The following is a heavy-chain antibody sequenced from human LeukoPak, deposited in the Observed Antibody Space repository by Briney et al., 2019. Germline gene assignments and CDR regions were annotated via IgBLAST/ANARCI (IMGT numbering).Heavy chain of an antibody. CDR2: INTNSGAT. CDR1: GYTFTGYY. Sequence: ASTKVSCKASGYTFTGYYIHWVRQAPGQGLEWMGWINTNSGATNYAQKFQGRVTMTRDTSISTAYLELSRLRSDDTAVYYCARSLQQLVIEWGQGTLVTVSS. D-gene: IGHD6-13*01. J-gene: IGHJ4*02. V-gene: IGHV1-2*02. CDR3: ARSLQQLVIE.